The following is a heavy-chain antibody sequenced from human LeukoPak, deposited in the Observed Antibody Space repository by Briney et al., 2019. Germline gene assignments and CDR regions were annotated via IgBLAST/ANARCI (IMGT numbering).Heavy chain of an antibody. CDR3: ARGSVISPGWFDP. CDR1: GGSFSGYY. J-gene: IGHJ5*02. V-gene: IGHV4-34*01. Sequence: SETLSLTCAVYGGSFSGYYWSWIRQPPGKGLEWIGEINHSGSTNYNPSLKSRVTISVDTSKNQFSLKLSSVTAADTAVYYCARGSVISPGWFDPWGQGTLVTVSS. CDR2: INHSGST. D-gene: IGHD2/OR15-2a*01.